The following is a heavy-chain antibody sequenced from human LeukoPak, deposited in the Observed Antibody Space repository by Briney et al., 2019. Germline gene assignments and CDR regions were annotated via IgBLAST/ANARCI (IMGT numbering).Heavy chain of an antibody. CDR3: ARVDSSGYYQKLDY. V-gene: IGHV3-20*04. CDR2: INWNGGST. Sequence: PGGSLRLSCAASGFTSDDYGMSWVRQAPGKGLEWVSGINWNGGSTGYADSVKGRFTISRDNAKNSLYLQMNSLRAEDTALYYCARVDSSGYYQKLDYWGQGTLVTVSS. D-gene: IGHD3-22*01. CDR1: GFTSDDYG. J-gene: IGHJ4*02.